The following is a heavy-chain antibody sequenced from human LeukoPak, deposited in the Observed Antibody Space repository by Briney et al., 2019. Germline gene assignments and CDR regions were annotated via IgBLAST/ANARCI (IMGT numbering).Heavy chain of an antibody. J-gene: IGHJ4*02. CDR3: AKGGRGAAAGYDY. CDR2: ISWHSGSI. CDR1: GFTFDDYA. Sequence: GGSLRLSCAASGFTFDDYAMHWARQAPGKGLEWVSGISWHSGSIGYVDAAKGRFTIPRDNAKNSLYLLMNSLRAEDTALYYCAKGGRGAAAGYDYWGQGTLVTVSS. D-gene: IGHD6-13*01. V-gene: IGHV3-9*01.